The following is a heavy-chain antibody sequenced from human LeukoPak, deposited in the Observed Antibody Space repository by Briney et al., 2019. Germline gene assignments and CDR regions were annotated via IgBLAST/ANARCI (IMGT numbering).Heavy chain of an antibody. D-gene: IGHD2-8*01. V-gene: IGHV1-8*02. CDR1: GYTFTSYG. CDR2: MNPNGGNT. Sequence: ASVKVSCKASGYTFTSYGISWVRQATGQGLEWMGWMNPNGGNTGYAQKFQGRVTMTRNTSISTAYMELSSLRSEDTAVYYCARGLRMGKGFDPWGQGTLVTVSS. CDR3: ARGLRMGKGFDP. J-gene: IGHJ5*02.